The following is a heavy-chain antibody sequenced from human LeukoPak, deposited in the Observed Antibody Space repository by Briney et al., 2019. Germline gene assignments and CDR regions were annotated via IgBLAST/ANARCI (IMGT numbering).Heavy chain of an antibody. CDR3: ARVLAGEAYFDY. J-gene: IGHJ4*02. V-gene: IGHV3-74*01. CDR2: INSDGSST. CDR1: GFTFSSYW. D-gene: IGHD6-19*01. Sequence: GGSLRLSCAASGFTFSSYWMHWVRQAPGKGLVWVSRINSDGSSTSCADSVKGRFTISRDNAKNTLYLQMNSLRAEDTAVYYCARVLAGEAYFDYWGQGTLVTVSS.